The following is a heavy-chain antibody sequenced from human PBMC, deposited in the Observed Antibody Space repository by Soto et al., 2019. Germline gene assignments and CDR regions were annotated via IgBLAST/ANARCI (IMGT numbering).Heavy chain of an antibody. CDR2: ISHTGET. V-gene: IGHV4-39*07. D-gene: IGHD3-3*01. Sequence: SETLSLTCTVSGDSVTSDDSYWGWIRRPPGQGLEWIGTISHTGETIYNPPLNSRLTISLDASKNQFSLKLASVTAADAAVYYCAKYDFWSGYYNYWGQGTLVTVSS. CDR3: AKYDFWSGYYNY. CDR1: GDSVTSDDSY. J-gene: IGHJ4*02.